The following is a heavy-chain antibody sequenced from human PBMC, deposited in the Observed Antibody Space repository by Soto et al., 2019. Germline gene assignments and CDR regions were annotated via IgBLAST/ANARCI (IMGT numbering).Heavy chain of an antibody. CDR3: ARDPPIAARQGEVGY. D-gene: IGHD6-6*01. V-gene: IGHV1-69*08. CDR2: IIPILGIA. Sequence: QVQLVQSGAEVKKPGSSVKVSCKASGGTFSSYTISWVRQAPGQGLEWMGRIIPILGIANYAQKFQGRVTITADKSTSTAYMELSSLRSEDTAVYYCARDPPIAARQGEVGYWGQGTLVTVSS. CDR1: GGTFSSYT. J-gene: IGHJ4*02.